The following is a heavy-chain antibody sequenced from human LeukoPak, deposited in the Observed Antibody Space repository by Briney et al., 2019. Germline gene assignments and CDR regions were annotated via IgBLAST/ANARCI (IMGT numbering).Heavy chain of an antibody. D-gene: IGHD3-10*01. J-gene: IGHJ6*03. Sequence: EASVKVSCKASGYTFTSYGISWVRQAPGQGLEWMGWISAYNGNTNYAQKLQGRVTMTTDTSTSTAYMELRSLRSDDTAVYYCARGVGELLSYYYYYYMDVWGKGTTVTISS. CDR1: GYTFTSYG. CDR2: ISAYNGNT. CDR3: ARGVGELLSYYYYYYMDV. V-gene: IGHV1-18*01.